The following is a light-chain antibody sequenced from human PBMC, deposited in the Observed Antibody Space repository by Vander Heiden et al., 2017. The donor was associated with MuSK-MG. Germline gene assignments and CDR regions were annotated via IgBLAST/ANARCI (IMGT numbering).Light chain of an antibody. J-gene: IGKJ3*01. CDR3: LRDDSYPLT. CDR2: AAS. CDR1: QGISSY. Sequence: AIRMTQSPSSFSASTGDRVTITCRASQGISSYLAWYQQKPGKAPKLLIYAASTLQSGVPSRFSGSGSGTDFTLTISCLQSEDFATYYCLRDDSYPLTFGHGTKVDIK. V-gene: IGKV1-8*01.